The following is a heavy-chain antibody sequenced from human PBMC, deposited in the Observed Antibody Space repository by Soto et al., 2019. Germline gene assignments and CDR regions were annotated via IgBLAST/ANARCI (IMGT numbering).Heavy chain of an antibody. D-gene: IGHD4-17*01. V-gene: IGHV4-34*01. J-gene: IGHJ6*02. CDR2: IYHSVFT. CDR3: ARAHYGDYGYGMDV. CDR1: GGSFSGYY. Sequence: PSETLSLTCAVYGGSFSGYYWSWIRQPPGKGLEWFGYIYHSVFTYNNPSLKSRVTISVDRSKNQFSLKLTSVTAADTAVYYCARAHYGDYGYGMDVWGQGTTVTVSS.